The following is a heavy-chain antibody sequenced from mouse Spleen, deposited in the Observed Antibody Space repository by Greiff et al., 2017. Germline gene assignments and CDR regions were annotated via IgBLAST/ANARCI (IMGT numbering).Heavy chain of an antibody. CDR1: GFSLTSYG. CDR2: IWSGGST. J-gene: IGHJ4*01. V-gene: IGHV2-2*01. CDR3: ARYAYYGSSPYAMDY. Sequence: VMLVESGPGLVQPSQSLSITCTVSGFSLTSYGVHWVRQSPGKGLEWLGVIWSGGSTDYNAAFISRLSISKDNSKSQVFFKMNSLQADDTAIYYCARYAYYGSSPYAMDYWGQGTSVTVSS. D-gene: IGHD1-1*01.